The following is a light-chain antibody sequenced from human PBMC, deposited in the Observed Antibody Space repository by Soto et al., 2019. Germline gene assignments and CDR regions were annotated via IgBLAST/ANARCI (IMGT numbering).Light chain of an antibody. V-gene: IGKV3-20*01. J-gene: IGKJ2*01. Sequence: EIVLTQSQGTLSLSPGERATLSCRASRSLSSSYVVWYQQKPGQAPRLLIYAASRRATGIPDSFSGSGSATEYTLTISRLEPEDFAVYYCQQQGTFGQGTKLEIK. CDR1: RSLSSSY. CDR3: QQQGT. CDR2: AAS.